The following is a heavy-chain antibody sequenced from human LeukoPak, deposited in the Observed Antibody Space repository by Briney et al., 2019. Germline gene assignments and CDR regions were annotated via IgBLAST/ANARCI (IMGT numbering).Heavy chain of an antibody. CDR2: INHSGST. D-gene: IGHD5-18*01. CDR3: ARRRGGSWIQLWSFDY. V-gene: IGHV4-34*01. Sequence: PSETLSLTCAVYGGSFSGYYWSWIRQPPGKGLEWIGEINHSGSTNYNPSLKSRVTISVDTSKNQFSLKLSSVTAADTAVYYCARRRGGSWIQLWSFDYWGQGTLVTVSS. CDR1: GGSFSGYY. J-gene: IGHJ4*02.